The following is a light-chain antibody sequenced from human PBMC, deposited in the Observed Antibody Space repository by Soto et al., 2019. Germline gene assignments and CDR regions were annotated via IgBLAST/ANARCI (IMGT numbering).Light chain of an antibody. Sequence: EIVMTQSPATLSVSPGERVTLSCRASQSVSSNLAWYQQKVGQAPRLLIYSASTRATGFPDRFRGSGSGTEFTLTISGLQSDDFGVYYCQHNNNWPLTFGRGTKVDI. V-gene: IGKV3-15*01. J-gene: IGKJ1*01. CDR3: QHNNNWPLT. CDR2: SAS. CDR1: QSVSSN.